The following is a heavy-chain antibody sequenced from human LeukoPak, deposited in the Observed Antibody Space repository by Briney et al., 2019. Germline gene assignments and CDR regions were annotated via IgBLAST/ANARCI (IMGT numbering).Heavy chain of an antibody. Sequence: SQTLSLTPAISRDRVSSISVAGKSIRQSPSRGLELLGRTYYRSKWYYEYAVSVKGRININPDPSKNQFSLQLNSVTPEDTAVYYCALARSEYHYGMDVWGQGTTVTVSS. CDR1: RDRVSSISVA. CDR3: ALARSEYHYGMDV. J-gene: IGHJ6*02. V-gene: IGHV6-1*01. CDR2: TYYRSKWYY.